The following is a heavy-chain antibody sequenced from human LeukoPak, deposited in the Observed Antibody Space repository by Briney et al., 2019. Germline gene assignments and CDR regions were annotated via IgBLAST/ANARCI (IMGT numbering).Heavy chain of an antibody. Sequence: SETLSLTCTVSGGSISSSSYYWGWIRQPPGKWLEWMGSIYYSGSTYYNPFFKSRVTISVDTSKNQFSLKLSSVTAADTAVYYCAINPDSSSWYHNWYFDLWGRGTLVTVSS. D-gene: IGHD6-13*01. CDR1: GGSISSSSYY. CDR3: AINPDSSSWYHNWYFDL. J-gene: IGHJ2*01. CDR2: IYYSGST. V-gene: IGHV4-39*01.